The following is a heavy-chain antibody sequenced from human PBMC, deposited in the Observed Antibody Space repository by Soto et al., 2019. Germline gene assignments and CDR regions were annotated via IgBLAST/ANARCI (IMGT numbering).Heavy chain of an antibody. Sequence: QVQLVESGGGVVQPGRSLRLSCAASGFTFSSYGMHWVRQAPGKGLEWVAVIWYDGSNKYYADSVKGRFTISRDNSKNTLYLQMNSLRAEDTAVYYCARERPPTVIMYNWFDPWGQGTLVTVSS. V-gene: IGHV3-33*01. CDR3: ARERPPTVIMYNWFDP. CDR1: GFTFSSYG. J-gene: IGHJ5*02. D-gene: IGHD4-17*01. CDR2: IWYDGSNK.